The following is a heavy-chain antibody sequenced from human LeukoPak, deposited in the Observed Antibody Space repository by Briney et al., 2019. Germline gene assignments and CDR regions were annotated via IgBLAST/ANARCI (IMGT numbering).Heavy chain of an antibody. CDR1: GGSISSSSYY. V-gene: IGHV4-39*01. CDR3: ARRAYDYDCGSYFLDY. Sequence: PSETLSLTCTVSGGSISSSSYYWGWIRQPPGKGLEWIGSIYYSGSTYYNPSLKSRVTISVDTSKNQFSLKLSSVTAADTAVYYCARRAYDYDCGSYFLDYWGQGTLVTVSS. CDR2: IYYSGST. J-gene: IGHJ4*02. D-gene: IGHD3-16*01.